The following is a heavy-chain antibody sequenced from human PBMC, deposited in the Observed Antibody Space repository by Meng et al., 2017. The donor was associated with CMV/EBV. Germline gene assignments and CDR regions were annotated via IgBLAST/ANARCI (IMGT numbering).Heavy chain of an antibody. V-gene: IGHV2-5*02. CDR2: IYWDDDK. Sequence: QITLKESGPTLGKPTQTFTLTCTFSGFSLSTGGVGVVWIRQPPGKALEWLALIYWDDDKRYSPSLKSRLTITKDTSKTQVVLTVTNMDPVDTATYFCAHISIFGVVNYWGQGTLVTVSS. J-gene: IGHJ4*02. CDR3: AHISIFGVVNY. D-gene: IGHD3-3*01. CDR1: GFSLSTGGVG.